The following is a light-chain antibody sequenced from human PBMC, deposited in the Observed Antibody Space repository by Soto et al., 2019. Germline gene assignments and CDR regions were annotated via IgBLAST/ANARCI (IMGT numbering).Light chain of an antibody. CDR2: DVS. Sequence: QSALTQPRSVSGSPGQSVTISCTGTSSDVGGYSDVSWYQQHPAKAPQLMIYDVSKRPSGVPDRFSGSKSGNTASVTISGLQADDAADYYCCSYGGRYSDVFGTGTKVTVL. CDR3: CSYGGRYSDV. J-gene: IGLJ1*01. V-gene: IGLV2-11*01. CDR1: SSDVGGYSD.